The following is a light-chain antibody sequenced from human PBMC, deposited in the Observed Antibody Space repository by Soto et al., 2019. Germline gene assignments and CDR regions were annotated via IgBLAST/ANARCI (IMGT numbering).Light chain of an antibody. Sequence: EIVLTQSPGTLSLSPGQRATLSCRASQSVNSIYLAWYQQKPGQAPRLLIYGASSRATGIPDRFSGSGSGTDFTLTISSLQPEDFATYYCLQHKSYPRTFGQGTKVDIK. J-gene: IGKJ1*01. CDR1: QSVNSIY. CDR3: LQHKSYPRT. V-gene: IGKV3-20*01. CDR2: GAS.